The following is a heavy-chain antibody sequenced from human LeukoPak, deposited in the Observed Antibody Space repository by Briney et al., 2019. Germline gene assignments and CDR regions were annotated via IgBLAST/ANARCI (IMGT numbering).Heavy chain of an antibody. Sequence: ASVKVSCKASGYTFTSSDINWVRQAAGQGLEWMGWINPNTDKTGYARNFQGRVTMTKNISISTAYMEVRSLTYEDTAIYYCARGRPGLASAGIYDFWGQGTLITVSS. CDR3: ARGRPGLASAGIYDF. V-gene: IGHV1-8*01. CDR1: GYTFTSSD. CDR2: INPNTDKT. D-gene: IGHD6-13*01. J-gene: IGHJ4*02.